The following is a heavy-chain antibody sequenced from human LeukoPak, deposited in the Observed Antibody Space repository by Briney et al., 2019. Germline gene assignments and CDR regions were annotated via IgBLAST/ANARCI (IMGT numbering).Heavy chain of an antibody. Sequence: GGSLRLSCAASGFTFTTYEMNWVRQAPGKGLEWVSYISGSGSTRSYADSVKGRFTISRDNAKNSLYLQMNSLRVEDTAVYYCARLAVAGNFVFDYWGQGTLVAVSS. CDR1: GFTFTTYE. J-gene: IGHJ4*02. CDR2: ISGSGSTR. CDR3: ARLAVAGNFVFDY. V-gene: IGHV3-48*03. D-gene: IGHD6-19*01.